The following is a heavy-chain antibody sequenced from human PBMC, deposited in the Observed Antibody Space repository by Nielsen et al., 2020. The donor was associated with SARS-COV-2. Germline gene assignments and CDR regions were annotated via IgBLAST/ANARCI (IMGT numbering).Heavy chain of an antibody. CDR2: IKQDGSEK. Sequence: GGSLRLSCAASGFTFSSYWMSWVRQAPGKGLEWVANIKQDGSEKYYVDSVKGRFTISRDNAKNSLYLQMNSLRAEDTAVYYCVRDPLGTSYYYYGMDVWGHGTTVTVSS. J-gene: IGHJ6*02. V-gene: IGHV3-7*03. CDR1: GFTFSSYW. CDR3: VRDPLGTSYYYYGMDV.